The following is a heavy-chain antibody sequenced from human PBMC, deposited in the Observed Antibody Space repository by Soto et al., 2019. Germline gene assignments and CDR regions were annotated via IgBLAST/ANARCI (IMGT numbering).Heavy chain of an antibody. D-gene: IGHD1-26*01. J-gene: IGHJ5*02. CDR1: GGSFSGYY. Sequence: SETLSLTCAVYGGSFSGYYWSRIRQPPGKGLEWIGEINHIGGTNYDPSLNSRVTISLDTSKNQFTLRLSSVTAADTAVYYCARGTWDLRFDPWGQGTLVTVSS. V-gene: IGHV4-34*01. CDR2: INHIGGT. CDR3: ARGTWDLRFDP.